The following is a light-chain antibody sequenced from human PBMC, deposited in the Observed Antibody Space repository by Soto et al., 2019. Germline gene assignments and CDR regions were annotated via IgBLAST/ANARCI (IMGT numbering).Light chain of an antibody. CDR1: QSVSNNY. V-gene: IGKV3-20*01. J-gene: IGKJ1*01. Sequence: IVLAQSPGTLSLSPGERATSSCRASQSVSNNYLAWYQQKPGQAPRLLIYGASNRATGIPDRFSGSGSGTDFTLTISRLEPEDFAVYYCQQYGSSGTFGQGTKVDI. CDR3: QQYGSSGT. CDR2: GAS.